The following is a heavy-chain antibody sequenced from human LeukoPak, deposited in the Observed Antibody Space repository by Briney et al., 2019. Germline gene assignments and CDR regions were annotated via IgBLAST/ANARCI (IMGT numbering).Heavy chain of an antibody. CDR2: ISSSSSYI. Sequence: GGSLRLSCAASGFTFDDYAMHWVRQAPGKGLEWVSSISSSSSYIYYADSVKGRFTISRDNAKNSLYLQMNSLRAEDTAVYYCARDSDSSGYCDYWGQGTLVTVSS. D-gene: IGHD3-22*01. CDR3: ARDSDSSGYCDY. J-gene: IGHJ4*02. V-gene: IGHV3-21*01. CDR1: GFTFDDYA.